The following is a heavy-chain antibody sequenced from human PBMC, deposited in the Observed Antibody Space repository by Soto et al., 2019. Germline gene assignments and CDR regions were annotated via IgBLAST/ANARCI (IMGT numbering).Heavy chain of an antibody. Sequence: SVKVSCKASGGTFDNYAIVWVRQAPGQGLEWVGGIIPVLGAANYAQKFQDKVTITADASTSTAYMGLSSLTSEDTAVYYCARVAPWLGYYFDYWGQGTLVTVSS. CDR1: GGTFDNYA. V-gene: IGHV1-69*13. J-gene: IGHJ4*02. CDR3: ARVAPWLGYYFDY. D-gene: IGHD5-12*01. CDR2: IIPVLGAA.